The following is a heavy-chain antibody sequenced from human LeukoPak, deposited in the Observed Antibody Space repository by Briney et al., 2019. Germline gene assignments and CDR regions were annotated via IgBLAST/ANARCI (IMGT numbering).Heavy chain of an antibody. J-gene: IGHJ6*03. V-gene: IGHV3-48*03. CDR1: GFAFSSYE. CDR2: ISSSGSTI. Sequence: GGSLRLSCAASGFAFSSYEMNWVRQAPGKGLEWVSYISSSGSTIYYADSVKGRFTISRDNAKNSLYLQMNSLRAEDTAVYYCARVRQYSGYDSGYYYYYMDVWGKGTTVTVSS. CDR3: ARVRQYSGYDSGYYYYYMDV. D-gene: IGHD5-12*01.